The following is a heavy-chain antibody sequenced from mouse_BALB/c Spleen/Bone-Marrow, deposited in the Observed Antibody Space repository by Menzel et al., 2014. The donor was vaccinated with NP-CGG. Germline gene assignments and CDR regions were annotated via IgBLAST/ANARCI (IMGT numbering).Heavy chain of an antibody. J-gene: IGHJ3*01. D-gene: IGHD1-1*01. CDR3: ARLGYYGGFAY. V-gene: IGHV4-1*02. CDR1: GFAFSGYW. CDR2: INPDSSTI. Sequence: EVKLLESGGGLVQPGGSLKLSCAASGFAFSGYWMSWVRQAPGKGLEWIGAINPDSSTINYTPYVKDRFIISRDNAKNTLYLQMSKVRSEDTALYYCARLGYYGGFAYWGQGTLVTVSA.